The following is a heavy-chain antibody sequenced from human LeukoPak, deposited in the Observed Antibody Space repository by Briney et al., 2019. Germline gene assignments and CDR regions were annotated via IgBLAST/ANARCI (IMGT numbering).Heavy chain of an antibody. CDR1: GGSFSGYY. Sequence: AETLSLTCAVYGGSFSGYYWSWIRQPPGKGLEWIGEINHSSSTNYNPSLKSRVTISVDTSKNQFSLKLSSVTAADTAVYYCARELVDYDFWSGYYPKYYFDYWGQGTLVTVSS. D-gene: IGHD3-3*01. CDR2: INHSSST. CDR3: ARELVDYDFWSGYYPKYYFDY. J-gene: IGHJ4*02. V-gene: IGHV4-34*01.